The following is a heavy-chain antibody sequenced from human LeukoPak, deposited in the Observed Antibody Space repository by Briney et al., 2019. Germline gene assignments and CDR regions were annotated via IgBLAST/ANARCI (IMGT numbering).Heavy chain of an antibody. CDR3: ARERGTLAVAGDAVDI. Sequence: GASVKVSCTASGYTFTGYYMHWVRQAPGEGLEWMGWINPNSGGTKYAQKFQGRVTMTRDTSINTAYMEVRRLTSDDTAVYYCARERGTLAVAGDAVDIWGQGTMVTVSS. J-gene: IGHJ3*02. D-gene: IGHD6-19*01. CDR2: INPNSGGT. CDR1: GYTFTGYY. V-gene: IGHV1-2*02.